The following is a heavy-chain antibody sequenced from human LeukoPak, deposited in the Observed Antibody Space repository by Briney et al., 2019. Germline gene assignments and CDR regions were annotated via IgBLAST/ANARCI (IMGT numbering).Heavy chain of an antibody. V-gene: IGHV4-59*12. J-gene: IGHJ6*03. CDR1: GGSISSYY. CDR2: IYYSGST. CDR3: ARGNPLWFGELLPGGYYYYYMDV. D-gene: IGHD3-10*01. Sequence: PSETLSLTCTVSGGSISSYYWSWIRQPPGKGLEWIGYIYYSGSTNYNPSLKSRVTMSVDTSKNQFSLKLSSVTAADTAVYYCARGNPLWFGELLPGGYYYYYMDVWGKGTTVTISS.